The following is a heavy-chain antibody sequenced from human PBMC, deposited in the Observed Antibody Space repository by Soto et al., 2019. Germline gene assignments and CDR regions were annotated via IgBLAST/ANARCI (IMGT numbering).Heavy chain of an antibody. J-gene: IGHJ3*02. D-gene: IGHD2-21*02. V-gene: IGHV1-69*13. CDR2: IIPIFGTA. CDR3: ARVGPAYCGGDCYHDAFDI. Sequence: ASVKVSCQASGGTFSSYAISWVRQAPGQGLEWMGGIIPIFGTANYAQKFQGRVTITADESTSTAYMELSSLRSEDTAVYYCARVGPAYCGGDCYHDAFDIWGQGTMVTVSS. CDR1: GGTFSSYA.